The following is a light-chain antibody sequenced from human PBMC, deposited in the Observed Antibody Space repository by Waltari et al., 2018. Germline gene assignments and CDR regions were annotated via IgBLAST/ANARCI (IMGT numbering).Light chain of an antibody. CDR1: QSVFYRSDNKNY. CDR2: WAS. CDR3: QQYYSAPFN. J-gene: IGKJ2*01. Sequence: DIVMTQSPLSLSVSPGESASISCRPSQSVFYRSDNKNYLAWYQQKPGQPPKLLIYWASTRESGVPDRFSGSGSETDFTLTISSLQAEDVAVYYCQQYYSAPFNFGQGTKLEIK. V-gene: IGKV4-1*01.